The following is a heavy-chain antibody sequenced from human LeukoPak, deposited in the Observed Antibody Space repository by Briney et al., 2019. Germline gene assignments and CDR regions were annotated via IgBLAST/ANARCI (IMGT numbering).Heavy chain of an antibody. CDR2: IFPPDSNT. J-gene: IGHJ4*02. D-gene: IGHD2/OR15-2a*01. Sequence: GESLKISCEASGYTFTTFWIGWLRKMPGKGLEWVGIIFPPDSNTKYSPSFQDLVTISADKSINTAYLQWSSLKASDTAIYYCVRLALYPGKFSFDYWGQGTLVTVSS. V-gene: IGHV5-51*01. CDR3: VRLALYPGKFSFDY. CDR1: GYTFTTFW.